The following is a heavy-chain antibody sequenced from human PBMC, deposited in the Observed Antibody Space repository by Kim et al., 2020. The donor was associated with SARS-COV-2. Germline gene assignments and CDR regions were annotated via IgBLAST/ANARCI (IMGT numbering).Heavy chain of an antibody. CDR3: TRGRGWTDY. V-gene: IGHV5-10-1*01. D-gene: IGHD6-19*01. Sequence: GESLKISCKGSGYTFTNNWITWVRQMPGKGLEWMGRIDPSDSKADYSPSFQGHVTILVDKSINTAYLQWSSLKASDSAMYYCTRGRGWTDYWGQGTLVTV. J-gene: IGHJ4*02. CDR2: IDPSDSKA. CDR1: GYTFTNNW.